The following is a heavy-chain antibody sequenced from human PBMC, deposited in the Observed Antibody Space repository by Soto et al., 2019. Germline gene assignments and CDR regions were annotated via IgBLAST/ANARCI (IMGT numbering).Heavy chain of an antibody. CDR3: AKDGGPVYCNGPGCSAHHVDY. CDR2: ISYDGDNE. CDR1: GFTFSNYG. Sequence: QVQLVESGGGVVQPGRSLRLSCAASGFTFSNYGMHWVRQAPGKGLEWVAIISYDGDNEYYADSVRGRFTFSRDDSKSTLYLEPCRMRDEGRVVYYCAKDGGPVYCNGPGCSAHHVDYWGQGAMVTVSS. D-gene: IGHD2-2*01. V-gene: IGHV3-30*18. J-gene: IGHJ4*02.